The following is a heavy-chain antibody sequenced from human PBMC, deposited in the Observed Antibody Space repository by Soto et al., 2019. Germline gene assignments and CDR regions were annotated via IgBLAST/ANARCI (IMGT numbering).Heavy chain of an antibody. CDR3: AKDRQPDGFWPFDH. D-gene: IGHD3-3*01. V-gene: IGHV3-23*01. CDR1: GFTFHTYA. CDR2: ILGSGGT. Sequence: EVQLLESGGGLVQPGGSLRLSCAASGFTFHTYAMSWVRQTPGKGLEWISGILGSGGTYYADSVKGRSTISRDNSKNTLYLQMSSLRAEDTAMYYCAKDRQPDGFWPFDHWGQGTLITVSS. J-gene: IGHJ4*02.